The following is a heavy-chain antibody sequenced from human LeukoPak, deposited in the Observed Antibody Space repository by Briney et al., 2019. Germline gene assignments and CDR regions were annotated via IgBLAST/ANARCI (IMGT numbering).Heavy chain of an antibody. V-gene: IGHV1-46*01. CDR3: ARDRGSYFLFDY. Sequence: ASLKVSCKASGYTFTSYYMHWVRQAPGQGLEWMGIINPSGGSTSYAQKFQGRVTMTRDTSTSTVYMELSSLRSEDTAVYYCARDRGSYFLFDYWGQGTLVTVSS. D-gene: IGHD1-26*01. J-gene: IGHJ4*02. CDR2: INPSGGST. CDR1: GYTFTSYY.